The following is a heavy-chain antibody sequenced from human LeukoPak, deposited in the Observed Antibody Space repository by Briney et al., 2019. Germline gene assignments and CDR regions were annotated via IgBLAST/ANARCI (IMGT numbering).Heavy chain of an antibody. Sequence: SETLSLTCTVSGGSISSYYWSWIRQPPGKGLEWIGYIYYSGSTNYNPSLKSRVTISVDTSKNQFSLKLSFVTAADTAVYYCARVGIAVAGTLAFDIWGQGTMVTVSS. CDR2: IYYSGST. D-gene: IGHD6-19*01. J-gene: IGHJ3*02. CDR1: GGSISSYY. CDR3: ARVGIAVAGTLAFDI. V-gene: IGHV4-59*01.